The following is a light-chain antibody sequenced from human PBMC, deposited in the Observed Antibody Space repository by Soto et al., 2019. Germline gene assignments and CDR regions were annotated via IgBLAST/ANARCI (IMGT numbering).Light chain of an antibody. V-gene: IGKV3-15*01. CDR2: GAS. J-gene: IGKJ5*01. CDR3: QQYNNWPPGA. CDR1: QPISRN. Sequence: EIVMTQSPATLSVSPGQGATLSCRASQPISRNLAWYQQKPGQAPRLLIYGASTRATDIPGRFSGSGSGTEFTLTISSLQSEDFAVYYCQQYNNWPPGAFGQGTRLEIK.